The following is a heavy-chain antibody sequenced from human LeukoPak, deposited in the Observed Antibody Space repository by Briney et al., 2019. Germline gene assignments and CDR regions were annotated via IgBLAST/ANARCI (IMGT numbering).Heavy chain of an antibody. CDR3: ARVLRYCSGGNCYSGGLGYMDV. D-gene: IGHD2-15*01. J-gene: IGHJ6*03. CDR1: GFTFSDYY. Sequence: GGSLRLSCAVSGFTFSDYYMSWIRQAPGKGLEWVSYISGSGATIYYADSVKGRFTISRDNAKNSLYLQMNSLRAEDTAVYYCARVLRYCSGGNCYSGGLGYMDVWGKGTTVTISS. CDR2: ISGSGATI. V-gene: IGHV3-11*04.